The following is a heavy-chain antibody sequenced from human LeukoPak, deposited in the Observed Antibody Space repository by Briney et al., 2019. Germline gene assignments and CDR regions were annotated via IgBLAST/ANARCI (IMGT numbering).Heavy chain of an antibody. V-gene: IGHV3-33*06. D-gene: IGHD6-19*01. CDR2: IWYDGSNK. Sequence: PGGSLRLSCAASGFTFSSYGMHWVRQAPGKGLEWVAVIWYDGSNKYYADSVKGRFTISRDNSKNTLYLQMNSLRAEDTAVYYCAKEQWLGTNNWFDPWGQGTLVTVSS. J-gene: IGHJ5*02. CDR1: GFTFSSYG. CDR3: AKEQWLGTNNWFDP.